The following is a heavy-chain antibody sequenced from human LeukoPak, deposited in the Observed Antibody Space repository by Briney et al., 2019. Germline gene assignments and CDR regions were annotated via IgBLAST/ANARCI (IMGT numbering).Heavy chain of an antibody. CDR1: GYTFTGYY. CDR2: INPNSGGT. D-gene: IGHD6-19*01. V-gene: IGHV1-2*02. J-gene: IGHJ4*02. Sequence: ASVKVSCKASGYTFTGYYMHWVRPAPGQGLEWMGWINPNSGGTNYAQKFQGRVTMTRDTSISTAYMELSRLRSDDTAVYYCARDNGYSSGWPDYWGQGTLVTVSS. CDR3: ARDNGYSSGWPDY.